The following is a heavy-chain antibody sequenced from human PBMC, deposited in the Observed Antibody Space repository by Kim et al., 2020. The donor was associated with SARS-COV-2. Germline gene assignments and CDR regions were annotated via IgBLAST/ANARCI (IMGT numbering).Heavy chain of an antibody. J-gene: IGHJ4*02. CDR2: IYSDGST. V-gene: IGHV3-66*01. CDR3: ARGGGAYCGGDCDRTFDY. D-gene: IGHD2-21*02. Sequence: GGSLRLSCAASGITVSSDYMSWVRQAPGKGLEWVSVIYSDGSTYYSDSVKGRFTMSRDNPNNMVYLKMNSLRAEDTAVYYCARGGGAYCGGDCDRTFDYWGQGTLVTVSP. CDR1: GITVSSDY.